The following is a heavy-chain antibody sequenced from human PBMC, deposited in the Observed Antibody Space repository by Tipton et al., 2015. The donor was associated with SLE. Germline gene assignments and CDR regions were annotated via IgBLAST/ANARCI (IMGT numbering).Heavy chain of an antibody. V-gene: IGHV4-39*07. J-gene: IGHJ5*02. Sequence: TLSLTCTVSGGSISSYYWGWIRQPPGKGLEWIGSIYYSGSTYYNPSLKSRVTISVDKSKNQFSLKLSSVTAADTAVYYCARGVVSGYDFWSGDPYNWFDPWGQGTLVTVSS. D-gene: IGHD3-3*01. CDR1: GGSISSYY. CDR3: ARGVVSGYDFWSGDPYNWFDP. CDR2: IYYSGST.